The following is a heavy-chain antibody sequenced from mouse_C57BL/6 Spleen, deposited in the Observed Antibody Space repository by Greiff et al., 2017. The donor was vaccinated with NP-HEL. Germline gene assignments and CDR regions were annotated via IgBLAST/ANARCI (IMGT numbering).Heavy chain of an antibody. CDR1: GFSLTSYG. Sequence: QVQLKQSGPGLVQPSQSLSITCTVSGFSLTSYGVHWVRQPPGKGLEWLGVIWSGGSTDYNAAFISRLSISKENSKSQVFCKMKSMKADETAIYYCAKGVDGHAMDYWGQGTSVTVSS. D-gene: IGHD2-3*01. J-gene: IGHJ4*01. V-gene: IGHV2-4*01. CDR3: AKGVDGHAMDY. CDR2: IWSGGST.